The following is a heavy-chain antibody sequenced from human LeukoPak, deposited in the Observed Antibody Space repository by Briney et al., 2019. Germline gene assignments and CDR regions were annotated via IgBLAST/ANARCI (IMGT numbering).Heavy chain of an antibody. Sequence: TGESLKISCKGSGYSFTSYWIGWVRQMPGKGLEWMGIIYPGDSDTRYSPSFQGQVTISADKSISSAYLQWSSLKASDTAVYYCARDESESGTTEYWGQGTLVTVSS. CDR2: IYPGDSDT. D-gene: IGHD1-1*01. CDR1: GYSFTSYW. CDR3: ARDESESGTTEY. V-gene: IGHV5-51*01. J-gene: IGHJ4*02.